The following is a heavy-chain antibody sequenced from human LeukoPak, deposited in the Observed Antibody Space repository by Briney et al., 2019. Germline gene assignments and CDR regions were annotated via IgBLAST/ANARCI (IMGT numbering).Heavy chain of an antibody. CDR1: GFTFSSCA. CDR3: AKDLGIVVVPAAPDY. V-gene: IGHV3-23*01. D-gene: IGHD2-2*03. CDR2: ISGSGGST. Sequence: GGSLRLSCAASGFTFSSCAMSWVRQAPGKGLEWVSAISGSGGSTYYADSVKGRFTISRDNSKNTLYLQMNSLRAEDTAVYYCAKDLGIVVVPAAPDYWGQGTLVTVSS. J-gene: IGHJ4*02.